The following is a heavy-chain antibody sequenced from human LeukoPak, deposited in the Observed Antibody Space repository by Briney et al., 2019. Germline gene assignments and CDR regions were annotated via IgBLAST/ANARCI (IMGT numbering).Heavy chain of an antibody. Sequence: SETLSLTCTVSGGSISSGDYYWSWIRQPPGKGLEWIGYIYYSGSTYYNPSLKSRVTISVDTPKNQFSLKLSSVTAADTAVYYCARDLGYGGNSGFDYWGQGTLVTVSS. CDR3: ARDLGYGGNSGFDY. V-gene: IGHV4-30-4*08. J-gene: IGHJ4*02. CDR2: IYYSGST. CDR1: GGSISSGDYY. D-gene: IGHD4-23*01.